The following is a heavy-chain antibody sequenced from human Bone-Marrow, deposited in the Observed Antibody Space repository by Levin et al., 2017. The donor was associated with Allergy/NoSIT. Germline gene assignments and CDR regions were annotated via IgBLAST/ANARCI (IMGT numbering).Heavy chain of an antibody. Sequence: PGGSLRLSCAASGFTFSSHAMHWVRQAPGKGLEWVAAVSYDGRSKYHADSVKGRITISRDNSKNTVDQQVNSLRAEETGVYYCARDTYGDQGGPLDYWGQGILVSVSS. CDR3: ARDTYGDQGGPLDY. CDR1: GFTFSSHA. V-gene: IGHV3-30*04. CDR2: VSYDGRSK. J-gene: IGHJ4*02. D-gene: IGHD4/OR15-4a*01.